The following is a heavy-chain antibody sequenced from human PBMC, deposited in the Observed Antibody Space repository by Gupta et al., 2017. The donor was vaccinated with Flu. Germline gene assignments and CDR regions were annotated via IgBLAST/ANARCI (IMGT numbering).Heavy chain of an antibody. J-gene: IGHJ6*02. CDR2: IIPIFGTA. CDR1: GGTFSSYA. Sequence: QVQLVQSGAEVKKPGSSVKVSCKASGGTFSSYAISWVRQAPGQGLEWMGGIIPIFGTANYAQKFQGRVTITADESTSTAYMELSSLRSEDTAVYYCATLYDSSGYYQYPPLSPLRYYYYYGMDVWGQGTTVTVSS. V-gene: IGHV1-69*01. CDR3: ATLYDSSGYYQYPPLSPLRYYYYYGMDV. D-gene: IGHD3-22*01.